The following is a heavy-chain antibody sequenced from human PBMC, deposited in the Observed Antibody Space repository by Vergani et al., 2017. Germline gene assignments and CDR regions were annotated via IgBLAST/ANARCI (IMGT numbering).Heavy chain of an antibody. J-gene: IGHJ4*02. Sequence: QLQLQESGSGLVKPSQTLSLTCAVSGGSISSGGYSWSWIRQPPGKGLEWIGEINHSGSTNYNPSLKSRVTISVDTSKNQFSLKLSSVTAADTAVYYCARGDCSGGSCYPFDYWGQGTLVTVSS. CDR2: INHSGST. CDR3: ARGDCSGGSCYPFDY. V-gene: IGHV4-30-2*01. D-gene: IGHD2-15*01. CDR1: GGSISSGGYS.